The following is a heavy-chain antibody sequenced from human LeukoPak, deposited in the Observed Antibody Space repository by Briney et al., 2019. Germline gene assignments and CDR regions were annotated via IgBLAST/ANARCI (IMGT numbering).Heavy chain of an antibody. J-gene: IGHJ3*02. Sequence: SETLSLTCTVSGYFSTSYYWGWIRQPPGKGLEWIASIRHDGHTYYNASLKSQVTISVDMSRNQFYLRLNSLTAADTAVYYCARTNSGYESDAFDIWGQGTMVTVSS. CDR2: IRHDGHT. CDR3: ARTNSGYESDAFDI. D-gene: IGHD5-12*01. CDR1: GYFSTSYY. V-gene: IGHV4-38-2*02.